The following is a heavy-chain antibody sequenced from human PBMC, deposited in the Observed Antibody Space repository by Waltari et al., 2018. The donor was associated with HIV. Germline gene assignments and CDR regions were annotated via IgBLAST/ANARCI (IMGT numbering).Heavy chain of an antibody. J-gene: IGHJ4*02. CDR3: AREGYSYGTLGY. Sequence: QVQLQESGPGLVKPSQTLSLTCTVSGGSISSGGYYWSWIRQHPGKGLEWIGYIYYRGSTYYNPSLKSRVTISGDTSKNQFSLKLSSVTAADTAVYYCAREGYSYGTLGYWGQGTLVTVSS. D-gene: IGHD5-18*01. CDR1: GGSISSGGYY. CDR2: IYYRGST. V-gene: IGHV4-31*03.